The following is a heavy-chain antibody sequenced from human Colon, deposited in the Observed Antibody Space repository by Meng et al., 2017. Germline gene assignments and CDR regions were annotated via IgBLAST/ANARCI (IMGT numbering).Heavy chain of an antibody. Sequence: GQLQQGGAGLLKPSETLSLACAVYGGSFSGYYWSWIRQPPGKGLEWIGEINHSGSTNYNPSLKSRVTISVDTSKNQFSLKLSSVTAADTAVYYCARRVRGVISWFDPWGQGTLVTVSS. CDR2: INHSGST. CDR1: GGSFSGYY. D-gene: IGHD3-10*01. CDR3: ARRVRGVISWFDP. V-gene: IGHV4-34*01. J-gene: IGHJ5*02.